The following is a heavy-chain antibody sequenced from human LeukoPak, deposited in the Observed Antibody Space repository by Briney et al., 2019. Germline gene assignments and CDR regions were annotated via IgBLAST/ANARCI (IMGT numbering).Heavy chain of an antibody. CDR1: GYTFTVYY. V-gene: IGHV1-2*02. Sequence: ASVKVSCKASGYTFTVYYIHWVRQAPGQGLEWMGWINPNSGGTNYAQKFQGRVTMTRDTSISTAYMELSRLRSDDTAVYYCARVGIVVVPAAIGALDYWGQGTLVTVSS. CDR2: INPNSGGT. D-gene: IGHD2-2*02. CDR3: ARVGIVVVPAAIGALDY. J-gene: IGHJ4*02.